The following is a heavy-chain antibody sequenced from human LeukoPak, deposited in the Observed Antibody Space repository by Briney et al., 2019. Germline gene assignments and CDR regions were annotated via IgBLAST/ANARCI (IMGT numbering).Heavy chain of an antibody. CDR2: IYYSGNT. J-gene: IGHJ4*02. CDR3: AKYDYYDSSGYFYAGD. V-gene: IGHV4-31*03. Sequence: SETLSLTCTVSGDSISSGGYYWSWIRQRPGEGLEWIGYIYYSGNTYYTPSLKSRVTILLDTSKNQFSLKLSFVTAADTAVYYCAKYDYYDSSGYFYAGDWGQGTLVTVSS. CDR1: GDSISSGGYY. D-gene: IGHD3-22*01.